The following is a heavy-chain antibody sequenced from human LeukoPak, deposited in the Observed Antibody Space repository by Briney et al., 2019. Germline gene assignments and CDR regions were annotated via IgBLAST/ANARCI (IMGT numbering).Heavy chain of an antibody. V-gene: IGHV3-15*01. D-gene: IGHD1-1*01. CDR3: TTDREELDYYYYGMDV. CDR2: IKSKTDGGTT. CDR1: GFTFSNAW. Sequence: GGSLRLSCAASGFTFSNAWMGWVRQAPGKGLEWVGRIKSKTDGGTTDYAAPVKGRFTISRDDSKNTLYLQMNSLKTEDTAVYYCTTDREELDYYYYGMDVWGQGTTVTVSS. J-gene: IGHJ6*02.